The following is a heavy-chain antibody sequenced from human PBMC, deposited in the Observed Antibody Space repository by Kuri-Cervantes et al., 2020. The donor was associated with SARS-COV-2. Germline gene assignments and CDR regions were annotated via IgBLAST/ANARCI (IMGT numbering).Heavy chain of an antibody. D-gene: IGHD3-16*01. Sequence: SETLSLTCTVSGGSISSSSYYWGWIRQPPGKGLEWIGSIYYSGSTYYNPSLKSRVTISVDTSKNQFSLKLSSVTAADTAVYYCARDPLRLYFDYWGQGTLVTVSS. CDR2: IYYSGST. J-gene: IGHJ4*02. CDR3: ARDPLRLYFDY. V-gene: IGHV4-39*02. CDR1: GGSISSSSYY.